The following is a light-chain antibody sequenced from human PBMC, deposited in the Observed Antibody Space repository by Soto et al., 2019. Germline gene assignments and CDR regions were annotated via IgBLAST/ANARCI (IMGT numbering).Light chain of an antibody. CDR1: QSLVYSDGNTY. J-gene: IGKJ1*01. V-gene: IGKV2-30*01. CDR2: KVF. Sequence: DVVMTQSPLSLPVTLGQPASISCRSSQSLVYSDGNTYLSWFQQRPGQSPRRLIYKVFNRDAGVPDRVRGSRSGADFTLKISRVEAEDVAVYYCMQGTHWPWTFGQGTKVEI. CDR3: MQGTHWPWT.